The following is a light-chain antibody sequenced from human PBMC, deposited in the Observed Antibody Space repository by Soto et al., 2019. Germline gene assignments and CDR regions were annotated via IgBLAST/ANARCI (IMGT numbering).Light chain of an antibody. J-gene: IGKJ2*01. Sequence: EIVLTQSPGTLSLSPGERATLSCRASQSVSSRYLAWYQQKPGQAPRLLIYGASSRAAGIPDRFSGSGSGTDFTFTISRLEPEDFAVYYCQQYDTSPPYTFGQGTKLEIK. CDR1: QSVSSRY. V-gene: IGKV3-20*01. CDR3: QQYDTSPPYT. CDR2: GAS.